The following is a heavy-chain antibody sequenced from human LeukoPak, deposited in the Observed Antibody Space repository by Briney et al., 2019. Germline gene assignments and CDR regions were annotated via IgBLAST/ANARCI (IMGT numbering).Heavy chain of an antibody. V-gene: IGHV4-39*07. CDR2: IYYSGST. CDR1: GGSISSSSYY. J-gene: IGHJ5*02. D-gene: IGHD3-22*01. Sequence: SETLSLTCTVSGGSISSSSYYWGWIRQPPGKGLEWIGSIYYSGSTYYNPSLKSRVTISVDTSKNQFSLKLSSVTAADTAVYYCARVISYYDSRDLEDWFDPWGQGTLVTVSS. CDR3: ARVISYYDSRDLEDWFDP.